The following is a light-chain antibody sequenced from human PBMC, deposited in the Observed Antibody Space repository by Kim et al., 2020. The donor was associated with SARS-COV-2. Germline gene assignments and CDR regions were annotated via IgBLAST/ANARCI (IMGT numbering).Light chain of an antibody. V-gene: IGKV1-5*03. CDR2: ESS. CDR1: QSISSW. Sequence: DIQMTQSLSTLSASVGDRVTISCRASQSISSWLAWYQQKPGKAPNLLIYESSSLESGVPSRFSGSGSGTEFTLTISSLQPDDFATYYCQQYNSYPLTFGGGTKVDIK. J-gene: IGKJ4*01. CDR3: QQYNSYPLT.